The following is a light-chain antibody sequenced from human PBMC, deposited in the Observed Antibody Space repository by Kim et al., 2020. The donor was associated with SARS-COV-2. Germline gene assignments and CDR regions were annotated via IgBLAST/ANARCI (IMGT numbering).Light chain of an antibody. J-gene: IGKJ2*01. CDR3: QQYYSNPYT. CDR1: QDISSY. CDR2: AAS. Sequence: SASTGDRVTITCRARQDISSYLAWYQQKPGKAPKLLIYAASTLQSGVPSRFSGSGSGTDFTLTISCLQSEDFATYYCQQYYSNPYTFGQGTKLEI. V-gene: IGKV1-8*01.